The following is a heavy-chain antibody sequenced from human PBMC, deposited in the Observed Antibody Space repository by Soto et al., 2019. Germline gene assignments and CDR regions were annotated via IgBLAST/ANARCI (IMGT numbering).Heavy chain of an antibody. CDR1: GGSISSYY. J-gene: IGHJ4*02. Sequence: PSETLSLTCTVSGGSISSYYWSWIRQPPGKGLEWIGYIYYSGSTNYNPSLKSRVTISVDTSKNQFSLKLSSVTAADTAVYYCARHNPSDIVVVPAASSFDYWGQGTLVTVSS. CDR3: ARHNPSDIVVVPAASSFDY. CDR2: IYYSGST. D-gene: IGHD2-2*01. V-gene: IGHV4-59*08.